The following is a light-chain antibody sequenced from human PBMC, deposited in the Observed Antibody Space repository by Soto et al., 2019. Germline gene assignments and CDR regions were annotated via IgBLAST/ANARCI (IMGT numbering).Light chain of an antibody. CDR1: QGISSY. CDR3: QQYYSYHRT. J-gene: IGKJ1*01. V-gene: IGKV1-8*01. Sequence: AIRMTQSPSSFSASTGDRVTITCRASQGISSYLAWYQQKPGKAPKLLIYAASTLQSGVPSRFSGSGSGTDFTLTISCLQSEDFETYYCQQYYSYHRTFGQGTKVDI. CDR2: AAS.